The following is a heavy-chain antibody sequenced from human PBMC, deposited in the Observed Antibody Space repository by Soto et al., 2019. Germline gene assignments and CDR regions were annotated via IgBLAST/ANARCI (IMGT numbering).Heavy chain of an antibody. CDR2: ISYDGSNK. CDR1: GFTFSSYG. V-gene: IGHV3-30*18. CDR3: AKDHLTYYYDSSGPEFGY. Sequence: PGGSLRLSCAASGFTFSSYGMHWVRQAPGKGLEWVAVISYDGSNKYYADSVKGRFTISRDNSKNTLYLQMNSLRAEDTAVYYCAKDHLTYYYDSSGPEFGYRGQGTLVTVSS. J-gene: IGHJ4*02. D-gene: IGHD3-22*01.